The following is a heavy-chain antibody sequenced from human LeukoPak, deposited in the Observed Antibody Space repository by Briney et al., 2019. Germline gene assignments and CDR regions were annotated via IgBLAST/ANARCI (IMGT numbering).Heavy chain of an antibody. D-gene: IGHD3-10*01. CDR2: IRSSRSTI. Sequence: TGGSLRLSCAASGFSFSSYSMNWVRQAPGKGLEWVSYIRSSRSTIYYADSVKGRFTISRDNAKKSLYLQMNSLRAEDTAVYYCARSWFGDDPFDIWGQGTMVTVSS. CDR1: GFSFSSYS. CDR3: ARSWFGDDPFDI. J-gene: IGHJ3*02. V-gene: IGHV3-48*01.